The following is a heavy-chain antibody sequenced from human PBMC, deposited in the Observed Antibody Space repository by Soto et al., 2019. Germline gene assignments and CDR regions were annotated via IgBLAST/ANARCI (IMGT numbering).Heavy chain of an antibody. CDR3: ARGTLV. J-gene: IGHJ4*02. V-gene: IGHV4-31*03. Sequence: QVQLQKSGPGLMQPSQTLSLTCTVSGGSIGSGGYWWSWIRQHPGRGLEWIGFVSYTGNTQNNPSLKSRVNISVDTSTKQFSLKLSSVTAADTAVYYCARGTLVWGQGTLVTVSS. CDR2: VSYTGNT. D-gene: IGHD2-2*01. CDR1: GGSIGSGGYW.